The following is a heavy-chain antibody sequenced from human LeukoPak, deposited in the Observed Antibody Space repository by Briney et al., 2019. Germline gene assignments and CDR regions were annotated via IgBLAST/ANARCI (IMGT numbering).Heavy chain of an antibody. CDR2: ISYDGSNK. CDR3: ARGLVVAATPPYSYYGMDV. D-gene: IGHD2-15*01. J-gene: IGHJ6*04. Sequence: PGGSLRLSCAASGFTFSSYGMHWVRQAPGKGLEWVAVISYDGSNKYYADSVKGRFTISRDSSKNTLYLQMNSLRAEDTAVYYCARGLVVAATPPYSYYGMDVWGKGTTVTVSS. V-gene: IGHV3-30*03. CDR1: GFTFSSYG.